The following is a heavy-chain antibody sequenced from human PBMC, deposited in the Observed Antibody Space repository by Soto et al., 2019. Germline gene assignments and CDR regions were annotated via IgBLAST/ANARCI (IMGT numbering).Heavy chain of an antibody. CDR2: ISDDGKNE. CDR1: GFTFSNYG. CDR3: AKEGIELWSAFDY. Sequence: QVQLVESGGGVVQPGRSLRLSCAASGFTFSNYGIHWVRQAPGKGLEWVAVISDDGKNEYYAESVKGRFTISRDNSKNTLYLQMNSLRAKATAVYYCAKEGIELWSAFDYWGQGTLVTVSS. J-gene: IGHJ4*02. D-gene: IGHD5-18*01. V-gene: IGHV3-30*18.